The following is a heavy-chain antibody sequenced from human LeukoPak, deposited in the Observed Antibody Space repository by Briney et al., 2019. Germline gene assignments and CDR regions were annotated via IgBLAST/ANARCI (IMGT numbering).Heavy chain of an antibody. CDR2: IYYSGST. V-gene: IGHV4-30-4*01. CDR1: GGSISSGDYY. D-gene: IGHD6-13*01. J-gene: IGHJ5*02. Sequence: PSQTLSLTCTVSGGSISSGDYYWSWIRQPPGKGLEWIRYIYYSGSTYYNPSLKSRVTMSVDTSKNQFSLKLSSVTAADTAVYYCASMHSSSWYRGFDPWGQGTLVTVSS. CDR3: ASMHSSSWYRGFDP.